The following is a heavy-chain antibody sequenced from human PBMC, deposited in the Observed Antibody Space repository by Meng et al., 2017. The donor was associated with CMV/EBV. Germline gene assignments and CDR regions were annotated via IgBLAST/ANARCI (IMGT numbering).Heavy chain of an antibody. CDR2: IYYSGST. D-gene: IGHD6-13*01. CDR3: AEYGYSSR. J-gene: IGHJ4*02. V-gene: IGHV4-39*01. Sequence: GSLSLSCTVSGGSISSSSYYWGWIRQPPGKGLEWIGSIYYSGSTYYNPSLKSRVTISVDTSKNQFSLKLSSVTAADTAVYYCAEYGYSSRWGQGTLVTVSS. CDR1: GGSISSSSYY.